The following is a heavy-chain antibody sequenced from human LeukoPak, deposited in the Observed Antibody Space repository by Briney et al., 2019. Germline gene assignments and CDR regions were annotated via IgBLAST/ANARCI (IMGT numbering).Heavy chain of an antibody. CDR3: AKFTAAASPEYFQH. Sequence: PGGSLRLSCAASGFAFSNFAMSWVRQAPGKGLEWVSAISGSGGSTYYADSVKGRFTISRDNSKNTLYLQMNSLRAEDTAVYYCAKFTAAASPEYFQHWGQGTLVTVSS. V-gene: IGHV3-23*01. D-gene: IGHD6-25*01. J-gene: IGHJ1*01. CDR2: ISGSGGST. CDR1: GFAFSNFA.